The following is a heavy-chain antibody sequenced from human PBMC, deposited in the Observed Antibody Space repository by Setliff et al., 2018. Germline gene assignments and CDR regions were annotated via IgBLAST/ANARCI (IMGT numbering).Heavy chain of an antibody. J-gene: IGHJ2*01. CDR3: ARAQVVFAISAPVWYFEV. CDR2: INHSGST. CDR1: GGSFNGYQ. D-gene: IGHD2-21*01. Sequence: PSETLSLTCVVYGGSFNGYQWSWIRQPPGKGLEWIGEINHSGSTNYNPSLKSRVSISVEKSKDQFSLKLTSVTAADTAVYYCARAQVVFAISAPVWYFEVWGRGTQVTVSS. V-gene: IGHV4-34*01.